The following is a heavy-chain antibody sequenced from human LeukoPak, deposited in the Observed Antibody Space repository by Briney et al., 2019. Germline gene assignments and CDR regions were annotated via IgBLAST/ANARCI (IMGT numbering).Heavy chain of an antibody. V-gene: IGHV4-34*01. CDR1: GGSFSGYY. J-gene: IGHJ4*02. CDR3: ASLTSPYSSGWYYRPYYFDY. D-gene: IGHD6-19*01. Sequence: SETLSLTCAVYGGSFSGYYWSWIRQPPGKGLEWIGEINHSGSTNYNPSLKSRVTISVDTSKNQFSLKLSSVTAADTAVYYCASLTSPYSSGWYYRPYYFDYWGQGTLVTASS. CDR2: INHSGST.